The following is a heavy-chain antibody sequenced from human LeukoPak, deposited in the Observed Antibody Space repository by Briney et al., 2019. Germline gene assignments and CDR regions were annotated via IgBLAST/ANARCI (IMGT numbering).Heavy chain of an antibody. J-gene: IGHJ4*02. CDR3: AKDRRRFWSGYLDY. CDR1: GFSLRSYV. Sequence: GGSLRLSCAASGFSLRSYVMSWVPQAPGKGLEWVSGISDSGSSTYYADSVKGRFTISRDNSKNTLYLQMNSLTAEDTAVYYCAKDRRRFWSGYLDYWGQGALVTVSS. V-gene: IGHV3-23*01. D-gene: IGHD3-3*01. CDR2: ISDSGSST.